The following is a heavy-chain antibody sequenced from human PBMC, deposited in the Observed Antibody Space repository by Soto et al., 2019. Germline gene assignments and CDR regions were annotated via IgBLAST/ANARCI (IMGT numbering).Heavy chain of an antibody. V-gene: IGHV1-69*01. CDR3: ARRPYDYVRWNGMDV. CDR2: IIPIFGTA. CDR1: GCTFSSYA. Sequence: QVQLVQSGAEVKKPGSSVKVSCKASGCTFSSYAISWVRQAPGQGLEWMGGIIPIFGTANYAQKFQGRVTITADESTSTAYMELSSLRSEDTAGYYCARRPYDYVRWNGMDVWGQGTTVTVSS. D-gene: IGHD3-16*01. J-gene: IGHJ6*02.